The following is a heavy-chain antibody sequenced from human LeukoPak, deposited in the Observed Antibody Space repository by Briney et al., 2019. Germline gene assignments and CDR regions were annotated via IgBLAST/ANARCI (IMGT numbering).Heavy chain of an antibody. J-gene: IGHJ4*02. CDR3: ARTYDSSGYYYSYYFDY. CDR1: GFTFSSHE. CDR2: ISSSGSTI. D-gene: IGHD3-22*01. Sequence: GGSLRLSCAASGFTFSSHEMNWVRQAPGKGLEWVSYISSSGSTIYYADSVKGRFTISRDNAKNSLYLQMNSLRAEDTAVYYCARTYDSSGYYYSYYFDYWGQGTLVTVSS. V-gene: IGHV3-48*03.